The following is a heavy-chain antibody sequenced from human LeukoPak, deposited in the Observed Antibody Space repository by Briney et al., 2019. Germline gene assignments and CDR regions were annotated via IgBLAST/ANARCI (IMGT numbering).Heavy chain of an antibody. CDR2: IYPGDSDT. J-gene: IGHJ4*02. CDR3: ARASPYYYDSSGYPYFDY. CDR1: GYSFTSYW. D-gene: IGHD3-22*01. V-gene: IGHV5-51*01. Sequence: GESLKISCKGSGYSFTSYWIGWVRQLPGKGLEWMGIIYPGDSDTRYSPSFQGQVTISADKSISTAYLQWSSLKASDTAMYYCARASPYYYDSSGYPYFDYWGQGTLVTVSS.